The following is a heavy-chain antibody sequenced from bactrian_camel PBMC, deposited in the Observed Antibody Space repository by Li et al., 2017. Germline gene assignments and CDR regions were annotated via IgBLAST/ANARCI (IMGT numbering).Heavy chain of an antibody. CDR3: AAVRYGITWYPLCRARSADFGY. Sequence: HVQLVESGGGSALAGGSVRLSCAASGYTYSGHCMGWFRQAPGKEREGVAVIAGSGSPGYADSVKGRFTISKDNAKNTLYLQMNSLKPEDTGMYYCAAVRYGITWYPLCRARSADFGYWGQGTQVTVS. V-gene: IGHV3S26*01. CDR1: GYTYSGHC. CDR2: VIAGSGSP. D-gene: IGHD6*01. J-gene: IGHJ6*01.